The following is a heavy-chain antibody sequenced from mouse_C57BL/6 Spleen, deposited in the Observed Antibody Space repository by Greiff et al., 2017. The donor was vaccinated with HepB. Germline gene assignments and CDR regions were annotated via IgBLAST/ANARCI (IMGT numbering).Heavy chain of an antibody. Sequence: QVQLQQSGAELVRPGASVTLSCKASGYTFTDYEMHWVKQTPVHGLEWIGAIDPEPGGTAYNQKFKGKAILTADKSSSTAYMELRSLTSEDSAVYYCTSYFDVWGTGTTVTVSS. CDR3: TSYFDV. CDR1: GYTFTDYE. V-gene: IGHV1-15*01. CDR2: IDPEPGGT. J-gene: IGHJ1*03.